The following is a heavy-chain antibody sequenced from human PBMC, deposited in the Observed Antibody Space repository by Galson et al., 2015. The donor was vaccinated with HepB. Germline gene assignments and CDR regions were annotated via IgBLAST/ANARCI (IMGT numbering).Heavy chain of an antibody. Sequence: SLRLSCAASGFTFSNYAMSWVRQAPGKGLEWVSAISGSGGSTYYADSVKGRFTISRDNSKNTLYLQMNSLRAEDTAVYYCAKDFRTAAAGTPDAFDIWGQGTMVTVSS. CDR2: ISGSGGST. D-gene: IGHD6-13*01. CDR3: AKDFRTAAAGTPDAFDI. V-gene: IGHV3-23*01. CDR1: GFTFSNYA. J-gene: IGHJ3*02.